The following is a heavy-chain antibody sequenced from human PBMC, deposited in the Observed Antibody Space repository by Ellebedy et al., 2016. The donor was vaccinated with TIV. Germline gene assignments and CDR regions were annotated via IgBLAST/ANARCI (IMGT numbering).Heavy chain of an antibody. V-gene: IGHV4-4*07. CDR2: VYTSGTT. CDR1: GGSISSYY. D-gene: IGHD6-19*01. CDR3: ARSVRPAVATAGTFDI. Sequence: MPSETLSLTCTVSGGSISSYYWSWIRQPAGEGLEWIGRVYTSGTTIYNPSLRSRVTMSLDTSKNRISLNLTSVTAADPAVYYCARSVRPAVATAGTFDIWGQGTMVTVSS. J-gene: IGHJ3*02.